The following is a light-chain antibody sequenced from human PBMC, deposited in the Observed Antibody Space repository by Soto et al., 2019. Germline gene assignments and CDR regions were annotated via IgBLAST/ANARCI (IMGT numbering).Light chain of an antibody. J-gene: IGKJ2*01. CDR1: QSVSSSY. Sequence: EIVLTQSPGTLSLSPGERATLSCRASQSVSSSYLAWFQQKPGQAPRLLISAASNRLTGIPDRFSGSGSGTDFTLTISRLEPEDFAVYYCHQFGISPYTFGQGTKLEI. CDR3: HQFGISPYT. CDR2: AAS. V-gene: IGKV3-20*01.